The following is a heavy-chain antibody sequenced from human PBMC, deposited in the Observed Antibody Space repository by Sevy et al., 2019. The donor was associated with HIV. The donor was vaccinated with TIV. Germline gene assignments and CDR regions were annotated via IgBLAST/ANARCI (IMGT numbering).Heavy chain of an antibody. V-gene: IGHV3-21*05. Sequence: GGSLRLSCAASGFTFSDYDMNWVRQAPGKGLEWVSFISSRSSYIYYADSVKGRVTISRDNAYNSLFLQMHSLRAEDKAVYYCARAVDYYDSGGLYYWGQGALVTVSS. D-gene: IGHD3-22*01. CDR2: ISSRSSYI. J-gene: IGHJ4*02. CDR3: ARAVDYYDSGGLYY. CDR1: GFTFSDYD.